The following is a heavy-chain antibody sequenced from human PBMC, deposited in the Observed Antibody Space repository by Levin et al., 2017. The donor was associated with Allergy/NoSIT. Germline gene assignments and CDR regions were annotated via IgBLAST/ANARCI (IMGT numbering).Heavy chain of an antibody. CDR1: GYSFTGYY. V-gene: IGHV1-2*02. Sequence: GASVKVSCKGSGYSFTGYYMHWVRQAPGQGLEWMGWINHSSGGTKYAQKFQGRVSMTGDRSITTGYMELTSLQSDDTAVYYCAVSIFGVVYWGQGTLVTVSS. CDR2: INHSSGGT. J-gene: IGHJ4*02. D-gene: IGHD3-3*01. CDR3: AVSIFGVVY.